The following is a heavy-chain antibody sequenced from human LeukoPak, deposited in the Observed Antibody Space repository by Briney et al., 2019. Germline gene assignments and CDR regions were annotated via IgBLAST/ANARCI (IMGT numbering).Heavy chain of an antibody. D-gene: IGHD6-13*01. Sequence: GGSLRLSCAASGLTFSDYSMTWVRRAPGKGLFWVSGISAGGGSTYYADSVKGRFSISRDNSRNTLYLQMNSLRAEDTAVYYCAKDAAGPEYWGQGTLVTVSS. CDR1: GLTFSDYS. CDR3: AKDAAGPEY. J-gene: IGHJ4*02. V-gene: IGHV3-23*01. CDR2: ISAGGGST.